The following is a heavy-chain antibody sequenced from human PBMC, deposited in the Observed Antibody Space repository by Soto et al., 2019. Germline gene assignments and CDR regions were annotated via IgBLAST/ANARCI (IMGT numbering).Heavy chain of an antibody. J-gene: IGHJ6*02. CDR2: SSWDGGST. CDR1: GFTFNDYT. Sequence: GGSLRLSCAASGFTFNDYTMHRVRQAPGKGLEWVSLSSWDGGSTYYADSVKGRFTISRDNSKNSLYLQMNSLRTEDTALYYCAKGAGQLVLGYYYYGMDVWGQGTTVTVSS. V-gene: IGHV3-43*01. CDR3: AKGAGQLVLGYYYYGMDV. D-gene: IGHD6-6*01.